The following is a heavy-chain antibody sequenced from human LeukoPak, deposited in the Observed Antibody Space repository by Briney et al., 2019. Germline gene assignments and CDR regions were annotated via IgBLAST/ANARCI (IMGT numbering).Heavy chain of an antibody. CDR1: GFTFSSYS. CDR3: ARGSYGSGSYNFDY. CDR2: ISSSSSTI. Sequence: GGSLRLSCAASGFTFSSYSMNWVRQAPGKGLEWVSYISSSSSTIYYADSVKGRFTISRDNAKNSLYLQMNSLRAEDTAVYYCARGSYGSGSYNFDYWGQGTLVTVSS. V-gene: IGHV3-48*01. D-gene: IGHD3-10*01. J-gene: IGHJ4*02.